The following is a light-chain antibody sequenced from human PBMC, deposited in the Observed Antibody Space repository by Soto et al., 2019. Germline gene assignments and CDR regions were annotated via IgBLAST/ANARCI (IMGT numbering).Light chain of an antibody. CDR1: QSVLYSSNNKNY. CDR2: WAS. V-gene: IGKV4-1*01. J-gene: IGKJ1*01. Sequence: DIVMTQSPDSLAVSLGERATINCKSSQSVLYSSNNKNYLAWYQQKPGQPPKLPFYWASTREYGVPDRFSGGGSGTDFTLTISSLQAADVAVYFCQQFYSTPCTFGQGTKVEIK. CDR3: QQFYSTPCT.